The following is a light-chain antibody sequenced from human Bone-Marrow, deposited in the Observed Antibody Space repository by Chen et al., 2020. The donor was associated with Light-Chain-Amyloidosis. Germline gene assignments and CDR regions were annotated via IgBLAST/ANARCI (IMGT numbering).Light chain of an antibody. J-gene: IGLJ3*02. CDR3: SSYTTSDTHV. V-gene: IGLV2-14*01. CDR1: SSDVGGYNH. Sequence: QSALTQPASVSRSPALSITFSCTGTSSDVGGYNHVSWFQQHPGKAPQLMIYDVSNRPSGVSNRFSGSKSGNTASLTISGLQAEDEADYYCSSYTTSDTHVCGGGTKVTVL. CDR2: DVS.